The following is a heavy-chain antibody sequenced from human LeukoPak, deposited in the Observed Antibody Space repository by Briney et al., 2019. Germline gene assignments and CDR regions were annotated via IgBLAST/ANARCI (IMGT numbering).Heavy chain of an antibody. Sequence: GGSLRLSCSVSGFTFSSYGMHWVRQAPGKGLEWVAVIWYDGSNKYYADSVKGRFTISRDNSKNTLYLQMNSLRAEDTAVYYCAGDYGEYYYGMDVWGQGTTVTVSS. CDR3: AGDYGEYYYGMDV. CDR1: GFTFSSYG. D-gene: IGHD4-17*01. CDR2: IWYDGSNK. J-gene: IGHJ6*02. V-gene: IGHV3-33*01.